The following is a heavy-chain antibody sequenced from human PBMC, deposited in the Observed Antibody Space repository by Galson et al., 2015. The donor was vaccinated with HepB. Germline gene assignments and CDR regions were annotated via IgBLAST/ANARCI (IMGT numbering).Heavy chain of an antibody. CDR2: ISYDGSNK. J-gene: IGHJ4*02. V-gene: IGHV3-30*18. D-gene: IGHD3-22*01. CDR1: GFTFSSYG. CDR3: AKLPSGYYDSSGYWGEDDY. Sequence: SLRLSCAASGFTFSSYGMHWVRQAPGKGLEWVAVISYDGSNKYYADSVKGRFTISRDNSKNTLYLQMNSLRAEDTAVYYCAKLPSGYYDSSGYWGEDDYWGQGTLVTVSS.